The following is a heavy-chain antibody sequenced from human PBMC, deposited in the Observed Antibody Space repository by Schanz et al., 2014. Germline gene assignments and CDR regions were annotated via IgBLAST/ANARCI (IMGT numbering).Heavy chain of an antibody. CDR3: ARDRWDWNNAFDI. D-gene: IGHD1-1*01. CDR2: IYSGGST. V-gene: IGHV3-53*01. CDR1: GFTVSSNY. J-gene: IGHJ3*02. Sequence: EVRLVESGGGLVKPGGSLRLSCAASGFTVSSNYMSWVRQAPGKGLEWVSVIYSGGSTYYADSVKGRFTISRDNSKNTLYLQMNSLRAEDTAVYYCARDRWDWNNAFDIWGQGTMVTVSS.